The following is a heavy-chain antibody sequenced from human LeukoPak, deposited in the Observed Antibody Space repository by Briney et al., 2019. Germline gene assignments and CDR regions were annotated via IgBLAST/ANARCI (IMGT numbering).Heavy chain of an antibody. CDR2: INPSGGST. CDR1: GYTFTSYY. D-gene: IGHD3-22*01. CDR3: ARDGHYYDSSGYYPFDY. Sequence: ASVKVSCTASGYTFTSYYMHWVRQAPGQGLEWMGIINPSGGSTSYAQKLQGRVTMTRDTSTSTVYMELSSLRSEDTAVYYCARDGHYYDSSGYYPFDYWGQGTLVTVSS. J-gene: IGHJ4*02. V-gene: IGHV1-46*01.